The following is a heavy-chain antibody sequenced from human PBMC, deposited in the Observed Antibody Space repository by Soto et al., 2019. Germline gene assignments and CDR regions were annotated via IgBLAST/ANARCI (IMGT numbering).Heavy chain of an antibody. V-gene: IGHV1-69*06. CDR1: GGTFSSYA. CDR3: ARDVPSLRRVNYYYGMDV. D-gene: IGHD2-2*01. CDR2: IIPIFGTA. J-gene: IGHJ6*02. Sequence: ASVKVSCKASGGTFSSYAISWVRQAPGQGLEWMGGIIPIFGTANYAQKFQGRVTITADKSTSTAYMELSSLRSEDTAVYYCARDVPSLRRVNYYYGMDVWGQGTTVTVSS.